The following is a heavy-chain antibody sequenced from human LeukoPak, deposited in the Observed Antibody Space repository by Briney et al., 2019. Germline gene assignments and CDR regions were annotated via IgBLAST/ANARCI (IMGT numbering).Heavy chain of an antibody. J-gene: IGHJ4*02. CDR2: INPSGGST. CDR3: ASSRSVAGTKFDY. CDR1: GYTFTSYY. D-gene: IGHD6-19*01. Sequence: GASVKVSCKASGYTFTSYYMHWVRQAPGQGLEWMGIINPSGGSTSYAQKFQGRVTMTRDTSTSTVYMELSSLRSEDTAVCYCASSRSVAGTKFDYWGQGTLVTVSS. V-gene: IGHV1-46*01.